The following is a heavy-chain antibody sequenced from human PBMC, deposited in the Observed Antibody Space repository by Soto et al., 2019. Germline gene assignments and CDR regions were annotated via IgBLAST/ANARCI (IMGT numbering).Heavy chain of an antibody. J-gene: IGHJ5*01. CDR2: ITNRGTHT. Sequence: GSLRLSCTASVFSCSSYTMNWVRQAPGKGLQWVASITNRGTHTYSADSVKGRFTISRDNDKNSLYLQMNNLRAEDTATYYCARAHEVAWFDSWGLGTLVTVSS. CDR1: VFSCSSYT. D-gene: IGHD2-15*01. CDR3: ARAHEVAWFDS. V-gene: IGHV3-21*06.